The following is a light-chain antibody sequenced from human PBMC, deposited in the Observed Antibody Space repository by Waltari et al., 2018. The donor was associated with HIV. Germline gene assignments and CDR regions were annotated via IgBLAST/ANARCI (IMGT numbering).Light chain of an antibody. J-gene: IGKJ4*01. CDR2: GTS. CDR1: QSVSSSY. V-gene: IGKV3-20*01. CDR3: QQSANSPSLT. Sequence: EIVLTPSPGTLSLSPGERATLSCRASQSVSSSYFAWYQQKPGQAPRLLISGTSSRATGIPDRFSGRGSGTDFTLTISRLEPEDFAVYYCQQSANSPSLTFGGGTKVEIK.